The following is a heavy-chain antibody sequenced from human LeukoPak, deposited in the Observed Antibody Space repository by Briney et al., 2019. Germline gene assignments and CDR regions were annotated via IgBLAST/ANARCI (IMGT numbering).Heavy chain of an antibody. CDR1: GFTFSSYA. V-gene: IGHV3-23*01. J-gene: IGHJ4*02. D-gene: IGHD1-14*01. Sequence: GGSLRLSCAASGFTFSSYAMSWVRQAPGKGREWISASSGRGGSTYYADSVKGRFTISRDNAMNTLYLQMNSLRAEDTAVYYCAKSRSPGFDYWGQGTLVTVSS. CDR3: AKSRSPGFDY. CDR2: SSGRGGST.